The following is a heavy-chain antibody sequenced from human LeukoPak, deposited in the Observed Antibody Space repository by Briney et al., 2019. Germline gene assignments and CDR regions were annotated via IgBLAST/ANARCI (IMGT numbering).Heavy chain of an antibody. CDR2: INHEGGER. V-gene: IGHV3-7*01. D-gene: IGHD1-1*01. CDR1: GFAFSNSW. J-gene: IGHJ6*02. Sequence: PGGSLRLSCAASGFAFSNSWMSWVSQAPGKGLEGGANINHEGGERDYVDSGKGRFTISRDNANHSLYLQITILRADDTAVYYCATYINWVAGDVWGQGTTVTVSS. CDR3: ATYINWVAGDV.